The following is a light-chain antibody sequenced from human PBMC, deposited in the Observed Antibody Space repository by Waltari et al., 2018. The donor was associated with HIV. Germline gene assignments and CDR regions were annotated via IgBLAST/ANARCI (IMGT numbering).Light chain of an antibody. V-gene: IGLV1-51*01. Sequence: QSVLTQPPSVSAAPGQKVTISCSGSSSDIGRYSVSWYHQFSGTAPRRLIFDHYQRPSGVPDRCSASKSGTSATLDITGLQTGDEADYYCATWDNSLSIGVFGGGTKLTVL. CDR3: ATWDNSLSIGV. CDR2: DHY. J-gene: IGLJ3*02. CDR1: SSDIGRYS.